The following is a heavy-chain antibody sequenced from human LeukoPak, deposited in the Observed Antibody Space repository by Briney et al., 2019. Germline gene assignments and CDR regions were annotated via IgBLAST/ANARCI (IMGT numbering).Heavy chain of an antibody. CDR2: IYYSGST. J-gene: IGHJ4*02. CDR1: GGSISSYY. CDR3: ARHGGCGGPFDY. V-gene: IGHV4-59*08. D-gene: IGHD2-21*01. Sequence: KASETLSLTCTVSGGSISSYYWSWIRQPPGKGLEWIGYIYYSGSTNYNPSLKSRVTISVDTSKNQFSLKLSSVTAADTAVYYCARHGGCGGPFDYWGQGTLVTVSS.